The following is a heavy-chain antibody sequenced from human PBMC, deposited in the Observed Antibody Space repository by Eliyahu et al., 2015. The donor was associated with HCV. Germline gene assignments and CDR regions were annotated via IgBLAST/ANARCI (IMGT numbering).Heavy chain of an antibody. CDR1: GFTFSNYG. V-gene: IGHV3-23*01. J-gene: IGHJ4*02. CDR3: VKARYSSSADNDC. CDR2: FSAVGDGP. Sequence: QLSESGGRLVRPGGXLXLSXXASGFTFSNYGLGXGPPGXGGGLEWVETFSAVGDGPFYADSVNGRFTISRDNSKNMVFLQMSGLRADDTAVYYCVKARYSSSADNDCWGQGTLVTVSS. D-gene: IGHD5-18*01.